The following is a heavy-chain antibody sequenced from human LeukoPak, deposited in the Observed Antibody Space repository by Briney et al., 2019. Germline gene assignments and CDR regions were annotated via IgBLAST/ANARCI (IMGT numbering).Heavy chain of an antibody. CDR1: GFTFSSYS. V-gene: IGHV3-21*01. CDR2: ISSSSSYI. Sequence: PGGSLRLSCAASGFTFSSYSMNWVRQAPGKGLEWVSSISSSSSYIYYTDSLKGRFTISRDNAKNSLYLQMNSLRAEDTAVYYCARANDYGVSFDPWGQGTLVTVSS. J-gene: IGHJ5*02. D-gene: IGHD4-17*01. CDR3: ARANDYGVSFDP.